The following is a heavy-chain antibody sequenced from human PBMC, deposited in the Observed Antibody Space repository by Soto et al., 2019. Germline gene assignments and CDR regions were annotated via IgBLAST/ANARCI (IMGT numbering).Heavy chain of an antibody. D-gene: IGHD2-2*01. CDR2: IDPSDSYT. J-gene: IGHJ6*02. CDR3: ARHEPTVVVPAAIGYYYYGMDV. V-gene: IGHV5-10-1*01. Sequence: PGESLKISCKGSGYSFTSYWISWVRQMPGKGLEWMGRIDPSDSYTNYSPSFQGHVTISADKSISTAYLQWSSLKASDTAMYYCARHEPTVVVPAAIGYYYYGMDVWGQGTTVTVSS. CDR1: GYSFTSYW.